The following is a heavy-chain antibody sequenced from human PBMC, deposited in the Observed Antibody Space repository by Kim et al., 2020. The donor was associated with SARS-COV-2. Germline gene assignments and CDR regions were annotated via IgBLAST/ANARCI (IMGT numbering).Heavy chain of an antibody. CDR2: IWYDGSNK. CDR1: GFTFSSYA. D-gene: IGHD3-22*01. V-gene: IGHV3-33*06. CDR3: AKSSFVPTYYYDSSGYFRGGYFDY. J-gene: IGHJ4*02. Sequence: GGSLRLSCAASGFTFSSYAMHWVRQAPGKGLEWVAVIWYDGSNKYYADSVKGRFTISRDNSKNTLYLQMNSLRAEDTAVYYCAKSSFVPTYYYDSSGYFRGGYFDYWGQGTLVTVSS.